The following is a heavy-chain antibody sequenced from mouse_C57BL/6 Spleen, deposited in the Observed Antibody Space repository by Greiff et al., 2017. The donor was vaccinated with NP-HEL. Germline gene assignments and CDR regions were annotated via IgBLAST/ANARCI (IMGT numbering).Heavy chain of an antibody. CDR3: AREGTTTVVPFAY. CDR1: GYTFTSYW. CDR2: IDPSDSET. D-gene: IGHD1-1*01. Sequence: QVQLQQSGAELVRPGSSVKLSCKASGYTFTSYWMHWVKQRPIQGLEWIGNIDPSDSETHYNQKFKDKATLTVDKSSSTAYMQLSSLTSEDSAVYYCAREGTTTVVPFAYWGQGTLVTVSA. J-gene: IGHJ3*01. V-gene: IGHV1-52*01.